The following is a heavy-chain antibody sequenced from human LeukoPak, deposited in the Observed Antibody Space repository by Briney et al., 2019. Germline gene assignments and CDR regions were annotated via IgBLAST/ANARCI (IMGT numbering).Heavy chain of an antibody. V-gene: IGHV3-20*01. J-gene: IGHJ6*02. D-gene: IGHD3-10*01. Sequence: GGSLRLSCAASGFTFDDYGMSWVRQAPGKGLEWVSGINWNGGSTGYADSVKGRFTISRDNAKNSLYLQMNSLRAEDTALYHCARDHYGSGSPPYGMDVWGQGTTVTVSS. CDR3: ARDHYGSGSPPYGMDV. CDR2: INWNGGST. CDR1: GFTFDDYG.